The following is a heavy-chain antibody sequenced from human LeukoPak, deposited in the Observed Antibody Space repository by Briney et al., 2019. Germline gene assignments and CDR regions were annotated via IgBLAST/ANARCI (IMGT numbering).Heavy chain of an antibody. J-gene: IGHJ6*03. Sequence: SETLSLTCTVSGVSISSYYWSWIRQPPGKGLEWIGYIYYSGSTNYNPSLKSRVTISVDTSKNQFSLKLSSVTAADTAVYYCTSGTLSYYYMDVWGKGTTVIVSS. V-gene: IGHV4-59*01. CDR3: TSGTLSYYYMDV. CDR1: GVSISSYY. CDR2: IYYSGST. D-gene: IGHD1-14*01.